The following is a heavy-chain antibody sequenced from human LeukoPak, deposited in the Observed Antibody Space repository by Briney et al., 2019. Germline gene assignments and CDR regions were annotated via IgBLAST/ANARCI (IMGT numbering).Heavy chain of an antibody. CDR2: IYYSGST. J-gene: IGHJ4*03. V-gene: IGHV4-59*01. CDR1: GGSISSYY. D-gene: IGHD3-16*02. Sequence: PSETLSLTCTVSGGSISSYYWSWIRQPPGKGPEGIGYIYYSGSTNYNPSLKSRVTISVDTSKNQFSLKLSSVTAADTAVYYCARAYVWGSYRFDYWGQGTTVTVSS. CDR3: ARAYVWGSYRFDY.